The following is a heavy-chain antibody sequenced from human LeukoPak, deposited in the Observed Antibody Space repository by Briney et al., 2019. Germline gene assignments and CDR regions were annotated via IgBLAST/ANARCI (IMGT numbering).Heavy chain of an antibody. Sequence: SVKVSCKASGGTFSSYAISWVRQAPGQGLEWMGGIIPIFGTANYAQKFQGRVTITADESTSTAYMELSSLRSEDTAVYYCARRIAAAGTGPFFYWGQGTLVTVSS. CDR1: GGTFSSYA. D-gene: IGHD6-13*01. V-gene: IGHV1-69*13. J-gene: IGHJ4*02. CDR3: ARRIAAAGTGPFFY. CDR2: IIPIFGTA.